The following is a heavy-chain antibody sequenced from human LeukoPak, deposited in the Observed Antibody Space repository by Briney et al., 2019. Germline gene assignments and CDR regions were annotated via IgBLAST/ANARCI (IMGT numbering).Heavy chain of an antibody. D-gene: IGHD5-18*01. J-gene: IGHJ4*02. CDR1: GFTFSTYG. Sequence: GGSLRLSCTPSGFTFSTYGMHWVRQAPGKGLEGLAVIWYDGTNKYYADSVKGRFTISRDNSNNTLYLQMNSVRAEDTAVYYCTKEGDSYGYNYWGQGTLVTVSS. CDR2: IWYDGTNK. V-gene: IGHV3-33*06. CDR3: TKEGDSYGYNY.